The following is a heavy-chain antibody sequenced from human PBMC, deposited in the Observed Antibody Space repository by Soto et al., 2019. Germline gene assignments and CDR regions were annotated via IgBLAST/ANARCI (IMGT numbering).Heavy chain of an antibody. CDR2: TYYRSKWYT. V-gene: IGHV6-1*01. CDR1: GDSVSSNIAA. CDR3: ASTLGGPWDT. D-gene: IGHD3-16*01. J-gene: IGHJ5*02. Sequence: SQTLSLTCAISGDSVSSNIAAWDWIRQSPSRGLEWLGRTYYRSKWYTDYAASVRGGITINPDTSENQSTLNLISMTPEDTPVSYCASTLGGPWDTWGQGTLVTVSS.